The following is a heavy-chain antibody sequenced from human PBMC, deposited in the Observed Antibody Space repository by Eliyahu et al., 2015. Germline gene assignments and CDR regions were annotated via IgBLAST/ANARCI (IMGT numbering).Heavy chain of an antibody. V-gene: IGHV4-38-2*01. CDR1: GYSISSNHY. J-gene: IGHJ4*02. D-gene: IGHD2-2*01. Sequence: QVQLQESGPGLVKPSETLSLTCAVPGYSISSNHYWGWVRQPPRKGLEWIGSISHSGNTVYNPSLQSRVAISLDTSQNRFSLKLTSVTAADTAVXFCTRGMSSPSATGLWGQGILVTVSS. CDR3: TRGMSSPSATGL. CDR2: ISHSGNT.